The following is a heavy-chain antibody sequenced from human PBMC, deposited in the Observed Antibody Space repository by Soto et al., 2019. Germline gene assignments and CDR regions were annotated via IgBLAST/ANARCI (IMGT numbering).Heavy chain of an antibody. CDR1: GFTFSSYG. CDR3: ARDSYYYDSSGYFDY. Sequence: GGSLRLSCAASGFTFSSYGMHWVRQAPGKGLEWVAVISYDGSNKYYADSVKGRFTISRDNSKNTLYLQMNSLRAEDTAVYYCARDSYYYDSSGYFDYWGQGTLVTVSS. J-gene: IGHJ4*02. D-gene: IGHD3-22*01. CDR2: ISYDGSNK. V-gene: IGHV3-30*03.